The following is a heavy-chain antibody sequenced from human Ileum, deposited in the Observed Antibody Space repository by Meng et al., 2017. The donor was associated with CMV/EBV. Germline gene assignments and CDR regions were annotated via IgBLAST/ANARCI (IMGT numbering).Heavy chain of an antibody. Sequence: VTLNASGTGRVTPSETLSLPGTGSGGSISSYYWSWIRQPAGKGLEWIGRISTSGSTNYNPSLKSRVTMSVDASKNQFSLKLTSVTAADTAVYFCARTYSSSSGITFDYWGQGTLVTVSS. CDR2: ISTSGST. CDR1: GGSISSYY. V-gene: IGHV4-4*07. D-gene: IGHD6-6*01. CDR3: ARTYSSSSGITFDY. J-gene: IGHJ4*02.